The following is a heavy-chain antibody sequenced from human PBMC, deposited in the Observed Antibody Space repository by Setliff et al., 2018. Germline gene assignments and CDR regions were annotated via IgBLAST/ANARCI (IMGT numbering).Heavy chain of an antibody. Sequence: PSETLSLTCTVSGGSLTGTSNYWAWIRQPPGKGVEWIGIVFYTEGTHYNESLKGRLAISLDTSKNQFSLRLSSVTAADTAVYYCANRGYDGSVKYYTLYFDYWGQGTLVTVSS. D-gene: IGHD3-10*01. CDR3: ANRGYDGSVKYYTLYFDY. CDR1: GGSLTGTSNY. CDR2: VFYTEGT. V-gene: IGHV4-39*01. J-gene: IGHJ4*02.